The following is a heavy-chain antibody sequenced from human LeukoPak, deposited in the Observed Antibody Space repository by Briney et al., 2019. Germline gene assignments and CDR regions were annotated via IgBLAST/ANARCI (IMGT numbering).Heavy chain of an antibody. Sequence: GGSLRLSCAASGFIFSSYWMHWVRHAPGKGLAWVSRINTDGSSTSYADSVKGRFTISRDNARNSLFLQMNSLRAEDTAVYYCARDSSIGYDRVNFDYWGQGTLVTVSS. D-gene: IGHD3-22*01. CDR3: ARDSSIGYDRVNFDY. J-gene: IGHJ4*02. CDR1: GFIFSSYW. V-gene: IGHV3-74*01. CDR2: INTDGSST.